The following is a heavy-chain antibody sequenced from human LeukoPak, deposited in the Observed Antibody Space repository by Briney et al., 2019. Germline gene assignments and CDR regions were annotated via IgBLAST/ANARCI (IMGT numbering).Heavy chain of an antibody. Sequence: ASVRVSCKASGYTFTSYGISWVRQAPGQGLEWMGWISAYNGNTNYAQKLQGRVTMTTDTSTSTAYMELRSLRSDDTAVYYCARASMVRGVIIIEDAFDIWAQGTMVTVSS. CDR2: ISAYNGNT. V-gene: IGHV1-18*01. CDR1: GYTFTSYG. J-gene: IGHJ3*02. CDR3: ARASMVRGVIIIEDAFDI. D-gene: IGHD3-10*01.